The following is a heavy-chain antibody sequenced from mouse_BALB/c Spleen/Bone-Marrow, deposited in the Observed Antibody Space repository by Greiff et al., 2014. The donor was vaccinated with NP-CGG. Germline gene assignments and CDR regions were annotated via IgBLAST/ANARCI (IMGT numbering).Heavy chain of an antibody. CDR3: ARSLSVVTPMDY. CDR1: GYEFSDSW. Sequence: VMLVESGPELVRPGASVKISCKASGYEFSDSWMNWVKQRPGQGLECIGRIYPGDGDSIYNGKFKGKATLTSDKFSSTAYMQLSSLTSVDSAVYFCARSLSVVTPMDYWGQGTSVTVSS. V-gene: IGHV1-82*01. J-gene: IGHJ4*01. CDR2: IYPGDGDS. D-gene: IGHD1-1*01.